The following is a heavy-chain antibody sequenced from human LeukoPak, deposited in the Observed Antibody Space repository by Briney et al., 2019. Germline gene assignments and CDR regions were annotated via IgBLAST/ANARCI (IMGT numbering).Heavy chain of an antibody. CDR2: IYSGGST. V-gene: IGHV3-53*05. J-gene: IGHJ4*02. D-gene: IGHD3-10*01. Sequence: GGSLRLSCAASGFTISNNYMSWVRQAPGKGLEWVSVIYSGGSTYYADSVKGRFTISRDNSKNTVYLQMNSLRAEDTAVYYCAKDYYGSGSYLYWGQGTLVIVSS. CDR1: GFTISNNY. CDR3: AKDYYGSGSYLY.